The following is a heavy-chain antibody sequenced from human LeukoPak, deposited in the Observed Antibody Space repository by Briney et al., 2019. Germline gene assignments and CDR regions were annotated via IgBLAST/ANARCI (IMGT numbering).Heavy chain of an antibody. J-gene: IGHJ4*02. D-gene: IGHD5-18*01. CDR1: GGSISSGDYY. Sequence: PSETLSLTCTVSGGSISSGDYYWSWIRQPPGKGLEWIGYIYYSGSTYYNPSLKSRVTISVDKSKNQFSLKLSSVTAADTAVYYCARTGGYSYGAIDYWGQGTLVTVSS. V-gene: IGHV4-30-4*01. CDR3: ARTGGYSYGAIDY. CDR2: IYYSGST.